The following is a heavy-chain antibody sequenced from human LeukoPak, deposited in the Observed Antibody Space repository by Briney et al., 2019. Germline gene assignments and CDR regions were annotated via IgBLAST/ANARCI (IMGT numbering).Heavy chain of an antibody. J-gene: IGHJ4*02. D-gene: IGHD3-22*01. Sequence: SETLSLTCTVSGASSSSYYWSWIRQPAGKGLEWIGRIYTSGNTHYNPSLKSRVTMSVDTSKNQFSLKLSSVTAADTAVYYCARSPLSNSGYYSFDYWGQGTLVTVSS. V-gene: IGHV4-4*07. CDR3: ARSPLSNSGYYSFDY. CDR2: IYTSGNT. CDR1: GASSSSYY.